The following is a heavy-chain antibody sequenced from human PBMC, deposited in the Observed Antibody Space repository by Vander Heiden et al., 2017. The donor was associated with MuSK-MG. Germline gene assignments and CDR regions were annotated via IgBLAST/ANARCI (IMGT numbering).Heavy chain of an antibody. J-gene: IGHJ4*02. CDR2: ISWNSGSI. V-gene: IGHV3-9*01. D-gene: IGHD6-19*01. CDR1: GFTVDAYA. CDR3: VSGYSSGCY. Sequence: EVQLVESGGGLVQPGRSLRLSCAASGFTVDAYAMHWVRQAPGKGLEWVSGISWNSGSIGYADPVKGRFTISRDNAKNPLYLQMNSLRAEDTALYYWVSGYSSGCYWGQGTLVTVS.